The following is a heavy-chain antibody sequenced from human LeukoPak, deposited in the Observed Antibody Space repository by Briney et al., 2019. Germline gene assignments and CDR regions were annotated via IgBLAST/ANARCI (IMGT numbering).Heavy chain of an antibody. J-gene: IGHJ4*02. CDR1: GGSISSYY. D-gene: IGHD3-10*01. Sequence: SETLSLTRTVSGGSISSYYWSWIRQPAGKGLEWIGRIYTSGSANYNPSLKSRVTMSVDTSKNQFSLKLSSVTAADTAVYYCAREKRVNYGSGSLDYWGQGTLVTVSS. CDR2: IYTSGSA. CDR3: AREKRVNYGSGSLDY. V-gene: IGHV4-4*07.